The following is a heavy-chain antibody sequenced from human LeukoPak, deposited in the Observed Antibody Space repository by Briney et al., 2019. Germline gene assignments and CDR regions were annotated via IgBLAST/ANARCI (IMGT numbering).Heavy chain of an antibody. CDR2: MNPNSGNT. V-gene: IGHV1-8*01. D-gene: IGHD2-15*01. J-gene: IGHJ5*02. CDR3: ARGTRYCSGGSCSFDP. Sequence: ASVKVSCKASGYTFTSYDINWVRQATGQGLEWMGWMNPNSGNTGYAQKFQGRVTMTRNTSISTAYMELSSLRSEDTAVYYCARGTRYCSGGSCSFDPWGQGTLVTASS. CDR1: GYTFTSYD.